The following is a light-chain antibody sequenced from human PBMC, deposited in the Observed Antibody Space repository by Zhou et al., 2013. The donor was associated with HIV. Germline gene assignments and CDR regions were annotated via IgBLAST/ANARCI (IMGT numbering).Light chain of an antibody. CDR3: MQALQTPYT. CDR1: QTLLHSNGYNY. CDR2: LGS. V-gene: IGKV2-28*01. Sequence: DTVMTQYPLSLPVTPGEPASISCRSSQTLLHSNGYNYLDWYLQKPGHSPQLLIYLGSNRASGVPDRFSGSGSGTDFTLKISRVEPEDVGVYYCMQALQTPYTFGQGTKLEFK. J-gene: IGKJ2*01.